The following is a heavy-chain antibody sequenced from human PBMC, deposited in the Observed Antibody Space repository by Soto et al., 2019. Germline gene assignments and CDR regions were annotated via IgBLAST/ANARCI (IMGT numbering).Heavy chain of an antibody. CDR2: IKQDGSEK. V-gene: IGHV3-7*01. D-gene: IGHD3-22*01. CDR1: VFTFISYW. Sequence: GWSLRLSCAASVFTFISYWMSWVRQAPGKGLEWVANIKQDGSEKYYVDSVKGRFTISRDNAKNSLYLQMNSLRAEDTAVYYCARDPGDYYDSSGYYPYWGQGTLVTVSS. CDR3: ARDPGDYYDSSGYYPY. J-gene: IGHJ4*02.